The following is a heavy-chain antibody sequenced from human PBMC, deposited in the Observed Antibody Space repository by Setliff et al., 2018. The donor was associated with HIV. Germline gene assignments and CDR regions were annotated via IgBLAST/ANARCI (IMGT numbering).Heavy chain of an antibody. V-gene: IGHV1-2*06. Sequence: GASVKVSCKASGYTSTGYYVHWVRQAPGQGLEWMGRINLNSGGTTYAQRFQGRVTMTWDTSISTAYMELSRPTSDDTAVYYCARSSISEYLLYYWGHGTLVTVSS. J-gene: IGHJ4*01. CDR1: GYTSTGYY. CDR3: ARSSISEYLLYY. D-gene: IGHD2-2*02. CDR2: INLNSGGT.